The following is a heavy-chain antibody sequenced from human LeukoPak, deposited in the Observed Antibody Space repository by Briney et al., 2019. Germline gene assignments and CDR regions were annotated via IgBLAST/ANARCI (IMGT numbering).Heavy chain of an antibody. V-gene: IGHV3-23*01. Sequence: GGSLRLSCAGSGFTFRSYAMSWVRQSPVKGLEWVSAISDSGDGTYYADSVKARFTISRDNSKNTLYLQMNSLRAEDTAVYYCARDRYSSGPYYFDYWGQGTLVTVSS. CDR1: GFTFRSYA. CDR3: ARDRYSSGPYYFDY. CDR2: ISDSGDGT. J-gene: IGHJ4*02. D-gene: IGHD6-19*01.